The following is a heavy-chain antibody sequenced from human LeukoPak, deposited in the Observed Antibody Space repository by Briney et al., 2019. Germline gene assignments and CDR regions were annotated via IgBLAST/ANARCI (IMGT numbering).Heavy chain of an antibody. V-gene: IGHV1-2*02. CDR3: ARGVGASSGDY. CDR1: GYTFTSYG. CDR2: INPNSGGT. D-gene: IGHD1-26*01. Sequence: ASVKVSCKASGYTFTSYGISWVRQAPGQGLEWMGWINPNSGGTNYAQKFQGRVTMTRDTSISTAYMELSRLRSDDTAVYYCARGVGASSGDYWGQGTLVTVSS. J-gene: IGHJ4*02.